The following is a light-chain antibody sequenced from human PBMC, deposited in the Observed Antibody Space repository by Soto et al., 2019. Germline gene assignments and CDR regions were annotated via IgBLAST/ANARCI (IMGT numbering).Light chain of an antibody. CDR1: QDIHNY. CDR2: AAS. CDR3: QHYYTYPWT. V-gene: IGKV1-8*01. J-gene: IGKJ1*01. Sequence: AVLLTQSPSSFSASTGDRATITCRASQDIHNYLAWYQQVPGKAPKLLLYAASILQTGVPSRFSGSGSGTDFTITLDGLQSADFATYFCQHYYTYPWTFGQGTTVE.